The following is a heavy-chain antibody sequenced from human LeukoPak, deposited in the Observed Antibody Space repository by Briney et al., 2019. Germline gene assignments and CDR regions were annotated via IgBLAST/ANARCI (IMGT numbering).Heavy chain of an antibody. V-gene: IGHV4-34*01. CDR3: ARSRSYYTYYYYYMDV. Sequence: SETLSLTCAVYGGSFSGYYWSWIRQPPGKGLEWIGEINHSGSTNYNPSLKSRVTISVDTSKNQFSLKLSSVTAADTAVYYCARSRSYYTYYYYYMDVWGKGTTVTISS. D-gene: IGHD3-10*01. CDR1: GGSFSGYY. CDR2: INHSGST. J-gene: IGHJ6*03.